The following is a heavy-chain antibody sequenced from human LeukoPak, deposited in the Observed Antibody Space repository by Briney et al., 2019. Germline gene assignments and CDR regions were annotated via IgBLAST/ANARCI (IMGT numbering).Heavy chain of an antibody. CDR1: GYSISSGYY. J-gene: IGHJ5*02. D-gene: IGHD1/OR15-1a*01. Sequence: SETLSLTCTVSGYSISSGYYWGWIRQPPGKGLEWIGSIYHSGSTYYNPSLKSRVTISVDTSKNQFSLKLSSVTAADTAVYYCARGNWNKNWFDPWGQGTLVTVSS. CDR2: IYHSGST. CDR3: ARGNWNKNWFDP. V-gene: IGHV4-38-2*02.